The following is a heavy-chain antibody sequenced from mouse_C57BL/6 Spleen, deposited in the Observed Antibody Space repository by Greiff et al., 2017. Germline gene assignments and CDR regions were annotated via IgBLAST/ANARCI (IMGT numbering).Heavy chain of an antibody. V-gene: IGHV1-64*01. CDR2: IHPNSGST. J-gene: IGHJ1*03. CDR1: GYTFTSYW. CDR3: ARGGSSRYWYFDV. D-gene: IGHD1-1*01. Sequence: QVQLQQPGAELVKPGASVKLSCKASGYTFTSYWLHWVKQRPGQGLEWIGMIHPNSGSTNYNEKFQSKATMTVDKSSSTAYMQLSSLTSEESAVYYVARGGSSRYWYFDVWGTGTTVTVSS.